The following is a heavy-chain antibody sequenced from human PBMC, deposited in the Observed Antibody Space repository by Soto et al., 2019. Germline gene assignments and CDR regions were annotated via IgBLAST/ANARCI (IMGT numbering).Heavy chain of an antibody. CDR3: ARDQVVGATYFDY. J-gene: IGHJ4*02. CDR2: IYYSGST. Sequence: QVQLQESGPGLVKPSQTLSLTCTVSGGSISSGGYYWSWIRQHPGKGLEWIGYIYYSGSTYYNPSLKSRVNISVDTSKNQFSLKLSSVTAADTAVYYCARDQVVGATYFDYWGQGTLVTVSS. CDR1: GGSISSGGYY. V-gene: IGHV4-31*03. D-gene: IGHD1-26*01.